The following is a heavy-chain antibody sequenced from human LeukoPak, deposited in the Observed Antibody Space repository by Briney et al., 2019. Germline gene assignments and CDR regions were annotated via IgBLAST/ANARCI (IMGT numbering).Heavy chain of an antibody. CDR3: ARVGGYYDPARFDP. Sequence: PSETLSLTCAVYGGSFSAYYWFWIRQPPGKGLEWIGEISHSGSTNYNPSLKSRVTISLDTSKNQFSLKLSSVTAADTAVYYCARVGGYYDPARFDPWGQGTLVTVSS. CDR1: GGSFSAYY. V-gene: IGHV4-34*01. CDR2: ISHSGST. D-gene: IGHD3-22*01. J-gene: IGHJ5*02.